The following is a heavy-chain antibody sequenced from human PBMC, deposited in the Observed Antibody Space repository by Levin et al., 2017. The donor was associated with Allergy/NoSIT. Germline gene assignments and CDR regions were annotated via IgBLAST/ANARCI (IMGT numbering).Heavy chain of an antibody. CDR3: ARDMRVGTSTQDYFDY. V-gene: IGHV3-66*01. J-gene: IGHJ4*02. CDR1: GFSVGNNY. Sequence: QPGGSLRLSCAASGFSVGNNYMSWVRQAPGKGLEWVSTIYSGGSTYYPDSVKGRFTISRDNSKNTVYLQLNSLRVEDTAVYYCARDMRVGTSTQDYFDYWGPGTLVTVSS. D-gene: IGHD1-26*01. CDR2: IYSGGST.